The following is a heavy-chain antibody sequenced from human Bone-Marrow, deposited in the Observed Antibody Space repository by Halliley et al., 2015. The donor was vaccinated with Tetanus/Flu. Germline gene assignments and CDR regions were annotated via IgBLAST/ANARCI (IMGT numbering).Heavy chain of an antibody. J-gene: IGHJ6*02. D-gene: IGHD3-3*01. Sequence: ISATGHTTFYADSVKGRFTIYRENSESTLYLHLNSLRVDDTAVYYCAKTQVVGVVTNPVYGLDVWGQGTTVIVSS. CDR2: ISATGHTT. CDR3: AKTQVVGVVTNPVYGLDV. V-gene: IGHV3-23*01.